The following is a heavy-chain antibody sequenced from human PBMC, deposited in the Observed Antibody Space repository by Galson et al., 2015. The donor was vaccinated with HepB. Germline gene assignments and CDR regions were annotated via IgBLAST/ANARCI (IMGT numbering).Heavy chain of an antibody. CDR2: IYPGDSDT. Sequence: QSGAEVKKPGESPKISCKGSGYSFTSYWIGWVRQMPGKGLEWMGIIYPGDSDTRYSPSFQDQVTISADKSISTAYLQWSSLKASDTAMYYCARHVESSSSLSYYYYYMDVWGKGTTVTVSS. V-gene: IGHV5-51*01. CDR3: ARHVESSSSLSYYYYYMDV. D-gene: IGHD6-6*01. CDR1: GYSFTSYW. J-gene: IGHJ6*03.